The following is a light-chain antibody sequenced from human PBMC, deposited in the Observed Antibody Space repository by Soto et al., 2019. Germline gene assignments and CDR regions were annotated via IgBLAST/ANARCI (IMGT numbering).Light chain of an antibody. CDR3: SSYTSTSSYV. V-gene: IGLV2-14*01. CDR1: SSDVGLYNY. J-gene: IGLJ1*01. Sequence: QSALTQPASVSGSPGQSITISCTGTSSDVGLYNYVSWYQQHPGKAPKLMIYDVSNRPSGVSNRFSGSKSGNTASLTISGLRAEDEADYYCSSYTSTSSYVFGTGTKLTVL. CDR2: DVS.